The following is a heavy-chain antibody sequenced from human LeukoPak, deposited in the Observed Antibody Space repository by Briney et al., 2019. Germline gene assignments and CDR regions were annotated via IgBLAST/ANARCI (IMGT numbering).Heavy chain of an antibody. Sequence: SETLSLTCAVSGYSISSGYYWGWIRQPPGEGLGWIGSIYHSGSTYYNPSLKSRVTISVDTSKNQFSLKLSSVTAADTAVYYCASDSGWYGGVDYWGQGTLVTVSS. J-gene: IGHJ4*02. CDR1: GYSISSGYY. D-gene: IGHD6-19*01. CDR3: ASDSGWYGGVDY. V-gene: IGHV4-38-2*01. CDR2: IYHSGST.